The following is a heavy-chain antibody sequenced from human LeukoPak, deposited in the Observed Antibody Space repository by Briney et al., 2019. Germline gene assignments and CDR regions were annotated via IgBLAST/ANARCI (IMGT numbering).Heavy chain of an antibody. CDR2: IYSGGTT. J-gene: IGHJ4*02. V-gene: IGHV3-66*01. D-gene: IGHD4-11*01. CDR1: GITVSDNH. Sequence: GGSLRLSCAASGITVSDNHMNWVRQAPGKGLEWISLIYSGGTTSYADPVKGRFTISRDDSKNTLYLQMNNLRADDTAVYYCARDPPAVTTNTYGWGQGTLVTVSS. CDR3: ARDPPAVTTNTYG.